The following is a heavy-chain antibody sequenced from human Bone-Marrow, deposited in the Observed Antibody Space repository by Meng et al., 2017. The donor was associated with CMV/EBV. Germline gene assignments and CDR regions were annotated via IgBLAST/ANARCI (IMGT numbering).Heavy chain of an antibody. V-gene: IGHV3-30-3*01. CDR2: ISYDGNNK. J-gene: IGHJ6*02. Sequence: GESLKISCAASGFTFSTYAMHWVRQAPGKGLEWVAVISYDGNNKYYADSVKGRFTISRDNSKNTLYLQMNSLRAEDTAVYYCAKDELTIFGVVISDYYYGMDVWGQGTTVTVSS. CDR1: GFTFSTYA. CDR3: AKDELTIFGVVISDYYYGMDV. D-gene: IGHD3-3*01.